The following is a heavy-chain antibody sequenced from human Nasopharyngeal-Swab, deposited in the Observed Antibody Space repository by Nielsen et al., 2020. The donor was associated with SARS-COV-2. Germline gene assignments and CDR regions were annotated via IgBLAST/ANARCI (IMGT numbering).Heavy chain of an antibody. CDR1: GGSISSSSYY. V-gene: IGHV4-39*01. Sequence: SETLSLTCTVSGGSISSSSYYWGWIRQPPGKGLEWIGSIYYSGSTYYNPSLKSRVTISVGTSKNQFSLKLSSVTAADTAVYYCARLLWFGELCWFDPWGQGTLVTVSS. CDR2: IYYSGST. J-gene: IGHJ5*02. D-gene: IGHD3-10*01. CDR3: ARLLWFGELCWFDP.